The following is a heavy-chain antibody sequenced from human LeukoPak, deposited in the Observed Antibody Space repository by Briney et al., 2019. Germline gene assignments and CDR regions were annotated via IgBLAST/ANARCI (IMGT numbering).Heavy chain of an antibody. D-gene: IGHD3-16*01. Sequence: GGFLRLSCAASGFTFDDYAMHWVRQAPGKGLEWVSGISWNSGSIGYADSVKGRFTISRDNAKNSLYLQMNSLRAEDTAVYYCVKDRIWGEDYFDYWGQGTLVTVSS. CDR2: ISWNSGSI. CDR1: GFTFDDYA. J-gene: IGHJ4*02. V-gene: IGHV3-9*01. CDR3: VKDRIWGEDYFDY.